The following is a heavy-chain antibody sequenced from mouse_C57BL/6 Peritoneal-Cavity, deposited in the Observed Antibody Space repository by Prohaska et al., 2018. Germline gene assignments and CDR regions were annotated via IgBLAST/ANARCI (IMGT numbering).Heavy chain of an antibody. J-gene: IGHJ3*01. V-gene: IGHV1-50*01. CDR2: IDPSDSYT. CDR1: GYTFTSYW. Sequence: PGAELVKPGASVKLSCKASGYTFTSYWMQWVKQRPGQGLEWIGEIDPSDSYTNYNQKFKGKATLTVDTSSSTAYMQLSSLTSEDSAVYYCARQDTCAYWGQGTLVTVSA. CDR3: ARQDTCAY. D-gene: IGHD3-3*01.